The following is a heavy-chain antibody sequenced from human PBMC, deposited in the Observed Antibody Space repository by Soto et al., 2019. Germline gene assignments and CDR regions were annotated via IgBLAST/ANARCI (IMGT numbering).Heavy chain of an antibody. Sequence: PSETLSLTCAVSGGSISSGGYSWSWIRQPPGNGLERIGYIYHSGSTYYNPSLKSRVTISVDRSKNQFSLKLSSVTAADTAVYYCARGGVDYYDSSGYYFSPYYFDYWGQGTLVTVSS. CDR1: GGSISSGGYS. CDR3: ARGGVDYYDSSGYYFSPYYFDY. V-gene: IGHV4-30-2*01. D-gene: IGHD3-22*01. CDR2: IYHSGST. J-gene: IGHJ4*02.